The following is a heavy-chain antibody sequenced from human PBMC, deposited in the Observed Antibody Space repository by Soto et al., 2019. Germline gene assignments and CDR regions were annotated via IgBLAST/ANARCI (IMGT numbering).Heavy chain of an antibody. CDR1: DYTFTRYG. CDR3: AKNGQPPYYYYGMDV. D-gene: IGHD2-8*01. V-gene: IGHV1-18*01. Sequence: QGQLVQSRAELKKPGASVKVSCKASDYTFTRYGISWVRQAPGQGLEWMGWISGYNGDTNYAQKFQGRVTMTIDTSTTTAYMEPRSLTSDDTAVYYCAKNGQPPYYYYGMDVWGQGTTVTVSS. J-gene: IGHJ6*02. CDR2: ISGYNGDT.